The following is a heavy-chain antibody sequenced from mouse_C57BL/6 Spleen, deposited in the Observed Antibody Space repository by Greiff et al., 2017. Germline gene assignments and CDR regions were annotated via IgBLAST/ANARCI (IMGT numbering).Heavy chain of an antibody. CDR1: GFNIKNTY. V-gene: IGHV14-3*01. D-gene: IGHD1-1*01. CDR3: AIYYYGSSYWYVDV. CDR2: IDPANGNT. J-gene: IGHJ1*03. Sequence: EVQVVESVSELVRPGASVKLSCTASGFNIKNTYMHWVKQRLEQGLEWIGRIDPANGNTKYAPKFQGKATITADTSSNTAYLQLSSLTSEDTAIYYCAIYYYGSSYWYVDVWGTGTTVTVSS.